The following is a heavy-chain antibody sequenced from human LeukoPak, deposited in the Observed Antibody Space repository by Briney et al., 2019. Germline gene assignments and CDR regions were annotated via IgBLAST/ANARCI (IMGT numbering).Heavy chain of an antibody. CDR2: ISSSGSTI. V-gene: IGHV3-48*03. J-gene: IGHJ6*02. CDR1: GFTFSSYE. CDR3: ARAKRLPNYYYYYGMDV. Sequence: GGSLRLSCAASGFTFSSYEMNWVRQAPGKGLEWVSYISSSGSTIYYADSVKGRFTIPRDNAKNSLYLQMNSLRAEDTAVYYCARAKRLPNYYYYYGMDVWGQGTTVTVSS. D-gene: IGHD1-26*01.